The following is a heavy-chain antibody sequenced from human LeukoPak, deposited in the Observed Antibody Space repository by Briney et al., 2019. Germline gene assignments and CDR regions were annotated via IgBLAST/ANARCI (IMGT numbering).Heavy chain of an antibody. D-gene: IGHD3-9*01. CDR2: IYDSGRN. V-gene: IGHV4-59*01. Sequence: SETLSLTCTVSGGSISSYYWSWIRQPPGKGLEWMGYIYDSGRNNYDPSLKSRVTISVETSKNQFSLKLSSVTAADTAVYYCARGPGSVLRYFDWLSSNAFDIWSQGTMVTVAS. CDR3: ARGPGSVLRYFDWLSSNAFDI. CDR1: GGSISSYY. J-gene: IGHJ3*02.